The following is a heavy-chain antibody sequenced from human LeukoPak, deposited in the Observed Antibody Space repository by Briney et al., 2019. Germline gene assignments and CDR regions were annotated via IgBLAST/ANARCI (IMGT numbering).Heavy chain of an antibody. CDR2: INGDGRTT. CDR1: GFIFTTYT. Sequence: PGGSLRLSCSASGFIFTTYTMYWVRQAPGKGLKYVSVINGDGRTTYYADSVKGRFTISRDNSKNTLYLRMSSLRAEDTAVYYCVGDQVDNTGYLRWGQGTRVTVSA. V-gene: IGHV3-64D*06. CDR3: VGDQVDNTGYLR. J-gene: IGHJ4*02. D-gene: IGHD3-22*01.